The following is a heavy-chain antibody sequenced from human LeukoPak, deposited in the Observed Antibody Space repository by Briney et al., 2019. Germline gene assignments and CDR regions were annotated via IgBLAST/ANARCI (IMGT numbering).Heavy chain of an antibody. Sequence: GGSLRLSCTASGFTLSSYEMSWIRQAPGKGLEWVSYISSSGSTIYYADSVKGRFTISRDNAKNSLYLQMNSLRAEDTAVYYCARRAGAYSHPYDYWGQGTLVTVSS. CDR3: ARRAGAYSHPYDY. D-gene: IGHD4/OR15-4a*01. CDR2: ISSSGSTI. V-gene: IGHV3-11*01. CDR1: GFTLSSYE. J-gene: IGHJ4*02.